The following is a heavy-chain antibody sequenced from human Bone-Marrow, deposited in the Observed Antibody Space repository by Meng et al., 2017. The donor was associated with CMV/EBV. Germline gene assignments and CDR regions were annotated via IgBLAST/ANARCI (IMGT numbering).Heavy chain of an antibody. V-gene: IGHV3-48*04. J-gene: IGHJ4*02. Sequence: GGSLRLSCAASGFIFSDYRLNWVRQAPGKGLEWVAYIDTRSTATNYGDSVKGRFTIFRDNAKNSLYLQMNSLRAEDTAVYYCARAMSGGTYYVYFDYWGQGTLVTVSS. D-gene: IGHD1-26*01. CDR3: ARAMSGGTYYVYFDY. CDR1: GFIFSDYR. CDR2: IDTRSTAT.